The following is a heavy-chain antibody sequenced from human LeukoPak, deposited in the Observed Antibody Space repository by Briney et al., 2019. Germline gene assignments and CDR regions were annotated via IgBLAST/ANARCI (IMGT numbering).Heavy chain of an antibody. D-gene: IGHD1-20*01. J-gene: IGHJ5*02. CDR3: ARAYNWKLDP. Sequence: PGGSLRLSCAASGFTFSDYSMNWVRQAPGKGLEWVSSISSSSDSIYYADSVKGRFTISRDNAKNSLYLQVNSLRAEDTAVYYCARAYNWKLDPWGQGTLVTVSS. CDR2: ISSSSDSI. V-gene: IGHV3-21*01. CDR1: GFTFSDYS.